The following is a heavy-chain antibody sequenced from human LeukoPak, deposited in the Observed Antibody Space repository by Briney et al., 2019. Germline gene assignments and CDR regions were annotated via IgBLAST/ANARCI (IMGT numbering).Heavy chain of an antibody. Sequence: PSETLSLTCAVYGGSFSGYYWSWIRQSPGKGLEWIGEINGDVNLNESPNYNPSLKSRVTMSVDTSKRHFSLKVTSVTAADPAVYYCARRKQIWAANDYWGQGPLVTVSS. V-gene: IGHV4-34*01. CDR1: GGSFSGYY. D-gene: IGHD3-16*01. CDR2: INGDVNLNESP. J-gene: IGHJ4*02. CDR3: ARRKQIWAANDY.